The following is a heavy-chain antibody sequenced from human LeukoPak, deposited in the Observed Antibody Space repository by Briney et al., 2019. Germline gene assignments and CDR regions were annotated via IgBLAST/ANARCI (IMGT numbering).Heavy chain of an antibody. Sequence: GRTQRLLYAASGLTFKIYTFMTYAMHWTRHSPDKMLEWVSASSSSGVSTYYAAYVKGRFTISRDNSKNTLYLQLTGLRAEDTAVYYCAKGVEDAGIYYCYYMDVWGKGTTVTVSS. V-gene: IGHV3-23*01. D-gene: IGHD2-15*01. CDR3: AKGVEDAGIYYCYYMDV. CDR1: GLTFKIYTFMTYA. J-gene: IGHJ6*03. CDR2: SSSSGVST.